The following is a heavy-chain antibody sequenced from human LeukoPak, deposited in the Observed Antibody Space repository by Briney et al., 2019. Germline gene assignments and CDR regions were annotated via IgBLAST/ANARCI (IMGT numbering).Heavy chain of an antibody. Sequence: PGGSLRLSCAASGFIFSSYFMTWVRQAPGKGLEWVSAISGSGGSTYYADSVKGRFTVSRDNSKDTLYLQMNSLRAGDTAVYYCARGSAIVGATGYYNGMDVWGQGTTVTVSS. J-gene: IGHJ6*02. V-gene: IGHV3-23*01. CDR3: ARGSAIVGATGYYNGMDV. CDR1: GFIFSSYF. CDR2: ISGSGGST. D-gene: IGHD1-26*01.